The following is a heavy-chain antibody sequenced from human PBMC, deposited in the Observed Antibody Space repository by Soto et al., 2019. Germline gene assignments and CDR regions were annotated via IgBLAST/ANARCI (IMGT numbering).Heavy chain of an antibody. Sequence: SETLSLTCTVSGGSISSYYWSWIRQPPGKGLEWIGYIYYSGSTNYNPSLKSRVTISVDTSKNQFSLKLSSVTAADTAVYYCARLSSGWTNYYYYYGMDVWGQGTTVTVSS. J-gene: IGHJ6*02. CDR1: GGSISSYY. CDR2: IYYSGST. V-gene: IGHV4-59*01. D-gene: IGHD6-19*01. CDR3: ARLSSGWTNYYYYYGMDV.